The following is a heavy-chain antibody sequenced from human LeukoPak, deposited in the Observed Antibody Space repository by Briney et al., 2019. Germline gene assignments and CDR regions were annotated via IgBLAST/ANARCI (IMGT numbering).Heavy chain of an antibody. CDR1: GYTFTSYG. J-gene: IGHJ4*02. CDR3: ARVAYYYDSSGNFDY. V-gene: IGHV1-18*01. CDR2: ISAYNGNT. Sequence: ASVKVSCKASGYTFTSYGISWVRQAPGQGLEWMGWISAYNGNTNYAQKLQGRVNMTTDTSTSTAYMELRSLRSDDTAVYYCARVAYYYDSSGNFDYWGQGTLVTVSS. D-gene: IGHD3-22*01.